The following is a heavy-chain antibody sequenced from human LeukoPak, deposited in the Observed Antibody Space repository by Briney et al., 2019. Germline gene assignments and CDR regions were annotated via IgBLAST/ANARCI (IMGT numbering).Heavy chain of an antibody. CDR1: GYSFTSYW. D-gene: IGHD3-22*01. J-gene: IGHJ3*02. CDR3: ARTKPTYDSSGYTQDAFDI. Sequence: KIGESLKISCKGSGYSFTSYWIGWVRQMPGKGLKWMGIIYPGDSDTRYSPSFQGQVTISADKSISTAYLQWSSLKASDTAMYYCARTKPTYDSSGYTQDAFDIWGQGTMVTVSS. CDR2: IYPGDSDT. V-gene: IGHV5-51*01.